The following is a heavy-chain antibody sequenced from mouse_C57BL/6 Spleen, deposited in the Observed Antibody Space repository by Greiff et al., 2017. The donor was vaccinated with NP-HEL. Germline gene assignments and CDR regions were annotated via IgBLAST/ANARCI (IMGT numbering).Heavy chain of an antibody. D-gene: IGHD2-3*01. V-gene: IGHV5-17*01. CDR3: AKNFDGPFAY. Sequence: VQLKESGGGLVKPGGSLKLSCAASGFTFSDYGMHWVRQAPEKGLEWVAYISSGSSTIYYADTVKGRFTISRDNAKNTLFLQMTSLRSEDTAMYYCAKNFDGPFAYWGQRTLVTVSA. CDR2: ISSGSSTI. CDR1: GFTFSDYG. J-gene: IGHJ3*01.